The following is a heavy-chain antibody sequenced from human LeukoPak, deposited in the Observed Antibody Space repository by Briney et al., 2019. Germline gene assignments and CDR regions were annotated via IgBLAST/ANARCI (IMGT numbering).Heavy chain of an antibody. CDR1: GFTFSSYA. V-gene: IGHV3-53*01. D-gene: IGHD2/OR15-2a*01. CDR2: IYSGDST. Sequence: PGGSLRLSCAASGFTFSSYAMSWVRQAPGKGLEWVSVIYSGDSTYNADSVKGRFTISRDSSKNTLYLQMNGLRAEDTAVYYCARFNLGPVSPFDIWGQGTMVTVSS. CDR3: ARFNLGPVSPFDI. J-gene: IGHJ3*02.